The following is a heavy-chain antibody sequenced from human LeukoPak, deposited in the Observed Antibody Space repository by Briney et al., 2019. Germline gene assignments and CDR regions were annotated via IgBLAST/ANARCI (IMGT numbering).Heavy chain of an antibody. D-gene: IGHD2-15*01. CDR1: GGSISSGGYY. V-gene: IGHV4-31*03. J-gene: IGHJ6*02. CDR2: IYYSGST. Sequence: SETLSLTCTVSGGSISSGGYYWSWIRQHPGKGLEWIGYIYYSGSTYYNPSLKSRVTISVDTSKNQFSLKLSSVTAADTAVYYCARVNCSGGSCFYYYYGMDVWGQGTTVTVSS. CDR3: ARVNCSGGSCFYYYYGMDV.